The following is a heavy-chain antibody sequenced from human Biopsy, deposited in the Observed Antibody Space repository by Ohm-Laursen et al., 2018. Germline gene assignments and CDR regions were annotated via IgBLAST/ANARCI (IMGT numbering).Heavy chain of an antibody. Sequence: TLSLTCTVSGVSINGGRYYWNWIRHHPGKGLEWIGNIFYSANTYYNPSLKSRVTISVDTSKNQLSLTLRSVTAADTAVYYCARDLPSSYYYVMDVWGQGTTVTVSS. CDR3: ARDLPSSYYYVMDV. J-gene: IGHJ6*02. CDR2: IFYSANT. V-gene: IGHV4-31*03. CDR1: GVSINGGRYY.